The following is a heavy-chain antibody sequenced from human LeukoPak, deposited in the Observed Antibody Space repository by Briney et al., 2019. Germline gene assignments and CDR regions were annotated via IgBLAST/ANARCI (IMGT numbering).Heavy chain of an antibody. Sequence: KTSETLSLTCSVSGVSTGSQDVYWAWIRQPPGKGLEWIGNIYHTGSAYYSAALKSRVTISIDTYRDHFSLRLTSLTAADTAVYYCARLRDFGGLFFYYYMFVWGEGATVTVSS. D-gene: IGHD3-10*01. J-gene: IGHJ6*03. V-gene: IGHV4-39*02. CDR2: IYHTGSA. CDR3: ARLRDFGGLFFYYYMFV. CDR1: GVSTGSQDVY.